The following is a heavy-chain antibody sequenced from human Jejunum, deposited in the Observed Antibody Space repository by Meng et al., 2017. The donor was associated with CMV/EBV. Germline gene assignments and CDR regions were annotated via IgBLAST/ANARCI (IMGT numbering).Heavy chain of an antibody. CDR2: YSHSGDT. Sequence: CDFSGASITSGLWWSWVRQTPGKGLEWIGEYSHSGDTRYNPSLQSRVIISLHKTENQFSLELTSVTAADTGVYYCARSPGFWSLDPWGRGTLVTVSS. J-gene: IGHJ5*02. CDR3: ARSPGFWSLDP. D-gene: IGHD2-8*02. V-gene: IGHV4-4*02. CDR1: GASITSGLW.